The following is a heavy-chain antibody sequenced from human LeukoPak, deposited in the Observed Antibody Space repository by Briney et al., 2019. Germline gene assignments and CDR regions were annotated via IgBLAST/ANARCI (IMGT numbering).Heavy chain of an antibody. D-gene: IGHD4-17*01. CDR3: ARAAGDYGENRYGMDV. J-gene: IGHJ6*02. CDR2: INPSGGST. Sequence: ASVKVSCKAPGYTFTSYYMHWVRQAPGQGLEWMGIINPSGGSTSYAQKFQGGVTMTRDTSTSTVYMELSSLRSEDTAVYYCARAAGDYGENRYGMDVWGQGTTVTVSS. V-gene: IGHV1-46*01. CDR1: GYTFTSYY.